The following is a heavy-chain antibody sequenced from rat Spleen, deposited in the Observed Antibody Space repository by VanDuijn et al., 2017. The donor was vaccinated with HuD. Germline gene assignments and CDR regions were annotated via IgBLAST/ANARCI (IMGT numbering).Heavy chain of an antibody. CDR1: GFTFSDYY. V-gene: IGHV5-25*01. Sequence: EVQLVESGGGLVQPGRSMKLSCVASGFTFSDYYMAWVRQAPTMGLEWVASISTGGVNTYYRDSVKGRFTVSRDNAKSTLYLQMDSLRSEDTATYYGAGGYYSGPLAVGFDYWGQGVMVTVSS. CDR3: AGGYYSGPLAVGFDY. J-gene: IGHJ2*01. D-gene: IGHD1-11*01. CDR2: ISTGGVNT.